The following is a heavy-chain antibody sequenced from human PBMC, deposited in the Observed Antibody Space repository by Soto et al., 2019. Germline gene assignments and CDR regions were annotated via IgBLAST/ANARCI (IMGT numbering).Heavy chain of an antibody. D-gene: IGHD2-15*01. CDR1: GFNFGVYS. CDR3: ARAGYCSGGSCYSGNDAFDI. J-gene: IGHJ3*02. Sequence: GGSLRLSCAASGFNFGVYSMNWVRQAPGKGLECVSFIISDSSTIYYADSVKGRVTITRDTSASTAYMELSSLRSEDTAVYYCARAGYCSGGSCYSGNDAFDIWGQGTMVTVSS. CDR2: IISDSSTI. V-gene: IGHV3-48*01.